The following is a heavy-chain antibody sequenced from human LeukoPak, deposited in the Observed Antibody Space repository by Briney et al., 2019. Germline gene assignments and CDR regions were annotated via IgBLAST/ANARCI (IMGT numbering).Heavy chain of an antibody. CDR1: GYTFTGYY. D-gene: IGHD2-15*01. CDR3: ARLSCSGNSCYSGDWFDP. V-gene: IGHV1-2*02. J-gene: IGHJ5*02. Sequence: GASVKVSCKASGYTFTGYYMHWVRQAPGQGLEWMGWINPNSGGTNCAQKFQGRVTMTRDTSISTVYMELSGLRSDDTAIYYCARLSCSGNSCYSGDWFDPWGQGTLVTVSS. CDR2: INPNSGGT.